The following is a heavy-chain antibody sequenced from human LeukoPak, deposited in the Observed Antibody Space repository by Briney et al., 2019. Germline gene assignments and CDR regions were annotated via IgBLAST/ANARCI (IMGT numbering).Heavy chain of an antibody. CDR1: GFTFSNYW. D-gene: IGHD6-19*01. CDR2: IKQDESEK. V-gene: IGHV3-7*01. Sequence: GGSLRLSCAASGFTFSNYWMSWVRQAPGKGLEWVANIKQDESEKYYVDSVKGRLTASRDNAKNSLYLQMNSLRAEDTAVYYCARVMVAVTGYAFDIWGQGTMVTVSS. CDR3: ARVMVAVTGYAFDI. J-gene: IGHJ3*02.